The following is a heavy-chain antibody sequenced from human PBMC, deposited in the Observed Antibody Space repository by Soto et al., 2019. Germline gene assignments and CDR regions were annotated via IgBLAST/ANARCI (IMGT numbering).Heavy chain of an antibody. CDR2: INPNTGDT. CDR1: GYTFTDYY. V-gene: IGHV1-2*06. J-gene: IGHJ6*02. CDR3: ARDWYYYDSSGYSKPVYYYYGMDV. Sequence: ASVKVSCKASGYTFTDYYMHWVRQAPGQGLEWMGRINPNTGDTNYAQKFQGRVTMTRDKSISTAYMEVSRLRSDDTAVYYCARDWYYYDSSGYSKPVYYYYGMDVWGQGTTVTVSS. D-gene: IGHD3-22*01.